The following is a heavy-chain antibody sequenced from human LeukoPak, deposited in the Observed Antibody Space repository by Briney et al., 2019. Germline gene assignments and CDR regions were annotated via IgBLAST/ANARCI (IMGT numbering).Heavy chain of an antibody. D-gene: IGHD3-22*01. V-gene: IGHV1-8*01. J-gene: IGHJ4*02. CDR1: GYTFTSYD. CDR3: ARGYSLSEYYDSSGSDY. Sequence: ASVKVSCKASGYTFTSYDINWVRQATGQGLEWMAWINPNSGDTKYAQKFQGRVTLTRDTSISTAYMEVSRLRSVDTAVYYCARGYSLSEYYDSSGSDYWGQGTLVTVSS. CDR2: INPNSGDT.